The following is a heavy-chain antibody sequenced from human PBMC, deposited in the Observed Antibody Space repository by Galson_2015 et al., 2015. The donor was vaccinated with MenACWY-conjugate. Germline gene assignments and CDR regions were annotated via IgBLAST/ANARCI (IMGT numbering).Heavy chain of an antibody. D-gene: IGHD5-24*01. CDR2: IIPIFGTA. V-gene: IGHV1-69*13. CDR3: ARDSTARDGFTVDWYFDL. CDR1: GGTFSNYA. J-gene: IGHJ2*01. Sequence: SVKVSCKASGGTFSNYAISWVRQAPGQGLEWMGGIIPIFGTANYAQKFRGRVTITADEFTSTAYMELSSLRSEDTAVYYCARDSTARDGFTVDWYFDLWGRGTLVTVFS.